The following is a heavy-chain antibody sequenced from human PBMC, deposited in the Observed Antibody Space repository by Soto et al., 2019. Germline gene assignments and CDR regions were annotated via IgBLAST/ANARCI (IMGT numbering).Heavy chain of an antibody. V-gene: IGHV4-34*01. CDR2: INHSGST. CDR3: AREPTRPYCSGGSCIYPGIAFDI. CDR1: GGSFSGYY. D-gene: IGHD2-15*01. J-gene: IGHJ3*02. Sequence: SETLSLTCAVYGGSFSGYYWSWIRQPPGKGLEWIGEINHSGSTNYNPSLKSRVTISVDTSKNQFSLKLSSVTAADTAVYYCAREPTRPYCSGGSCIYPGIAFDIWGQGTMVTVSS.